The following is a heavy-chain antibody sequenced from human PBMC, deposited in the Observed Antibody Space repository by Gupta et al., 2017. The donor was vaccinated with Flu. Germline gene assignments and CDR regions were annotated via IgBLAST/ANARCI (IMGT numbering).Heavy chain of an antibody. V-gene: IGHV1-18*01. Sequence: QVQLVQSGAEVKKPGASVRVSCKASGYTFINSGISWVRQAPGQGLEWMGWISAYNANTNYAEKFQGRVSMTTDTSTSTAFMELRSLRSDDTAVYYCARAPPDVFRFLEWLNPWGQGTLVTVSS. CDR2: ISAYNANT. CDR3: ARAPPDVFRFLEWLNP. CDR1: GYTFINSG. J-gene: IGHJ5*02. D-gene: IGHD3-3*01.